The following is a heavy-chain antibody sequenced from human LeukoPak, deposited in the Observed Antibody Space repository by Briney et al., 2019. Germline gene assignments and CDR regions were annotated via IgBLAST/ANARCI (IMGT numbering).Heavy chain of an antibody. J-gene: IGHJ5*02. CDR1: GFTFSDCS. Sequence: PGGSLKLSCAASGFTFSDCSIHWVRQASGKGLEWAGLIDKKTKNYETAYAASVRGRFTISRDDSQNTAYLQMYSLETEDTALYYCTRDAGTYNWLDPWGQGTLVTVSS. V-gene: IGHV3-73*01. CDR3: TRDAGTYNWLDP. D-gene: IGHD1-26*01. CDR2: IDKKTKNYET.